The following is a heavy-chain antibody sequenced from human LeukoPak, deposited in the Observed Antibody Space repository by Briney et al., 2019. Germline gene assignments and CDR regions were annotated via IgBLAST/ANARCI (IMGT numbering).Heavy chain of an antibody. CDR2: IYFSRNT. V-gene: IGHV4-59*01. Sequence: SETLSLTCTVSGGSISSYYWSWIRQPPGKGLEWIGDIYFSRNTNYNPSLKSRVTISVDTSKNQFSLKLTSVTAADTAVYYCASRLNSGSYPDGFDYWGQGTLVTVSS. CDR1: GGSISSYY. J-gene: IGHJ4*02. D-gene: IGHD1-26*01. CDR3: ASRLNSGSYPDGFDY.